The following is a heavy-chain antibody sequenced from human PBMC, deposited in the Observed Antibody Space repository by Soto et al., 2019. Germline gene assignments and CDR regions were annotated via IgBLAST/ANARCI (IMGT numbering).Heavy chain of an antibody. J-gene: IGHJ6*02. CDR1: GDSVSSNSAA. V-gene: IGHV6-1*01. CDR3: AREGYSSGWAQDGMDV. Sequence: QSQTLSLTCAISGDSVSSNSAAWNWIRQSPSRGLEWLGRTYYRSKWYNDYAVSVKSRITINPDTSKNQFSLQLNSVTPEDTAVYYCAREGYSSGWAQDGMDVWGQGATVTVSS. D-gene: IGHD6-19*01. CDR2: TYYRSKWYN.